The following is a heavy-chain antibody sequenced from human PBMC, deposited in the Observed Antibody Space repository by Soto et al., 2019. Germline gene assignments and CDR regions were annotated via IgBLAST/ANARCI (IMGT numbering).Heavy chain of an antibody. V-gene: IGHV1-18*04. CDR1: GYSLNNYG. CDR2: ISTYNGNT. D-gene: IGHD3-10*02. J-gene: IGHJ4*02. Sequence: QVQLVQSGAEVKKPGASVKVSCKASGYSLNNYGVSWVRQAPGQGLEWMGWISTYNGNTNYAQALQGRVTMTTDTSTSTAYLELWSLRSDDTAIYYCARTWMYGARHSLDYWGQGTLVTVSS. CDR3: ARTWMYGARHSLDY.